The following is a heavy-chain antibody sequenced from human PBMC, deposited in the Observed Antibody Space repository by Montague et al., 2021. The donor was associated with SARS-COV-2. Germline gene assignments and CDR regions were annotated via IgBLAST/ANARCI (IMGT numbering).Heavy chain of an antibody. J-gene: IGHJ4*02. CDR3: ARGSWFRGFF. CDR1: GDSISGYY. V-gene: IGHV4-4*07. D-gene: IGHD3-10*01. Sequence: SETLSLTCTVSGDSISGYYWNWIRQPAGKALEWIGRIYTSGTTDYNPSLKSRVTMSVDTSKNQISLKLNSVTAADTAIYFCARGSWFRGFFWGQGTLVAVSS. CDR2: IYTSGTT.